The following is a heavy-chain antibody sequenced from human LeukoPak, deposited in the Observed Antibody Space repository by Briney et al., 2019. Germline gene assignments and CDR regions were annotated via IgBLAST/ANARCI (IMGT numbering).Heavy chain of an antibody. CDR1: GFTFSSYR. CDR3: ARGIAIIPAGVNDY. J-gene: IGHJ4*02. Sequence: PGGSLRLSCAASGFTFSSYRMHWVRQAPGQGLVWVSHISSDGSTTSYADSVKGRFTISRDNAKNTLYLQMNSLRAEDTAVYYCARGIAIIPAGVNDYWGQGTLVTVSS. D-gene: IGHD2-2*01. V-gene: IGHV3-74*01. CDR2: ISSDGSTT.